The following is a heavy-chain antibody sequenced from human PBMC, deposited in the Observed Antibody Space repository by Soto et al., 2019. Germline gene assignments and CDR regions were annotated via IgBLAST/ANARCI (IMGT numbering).Heavy chain of an antibody. V-gene: IGHV1-18*01. CDR2: ISAYNGNT. Sequence: ASVKVSCKASGYTFTSYGISWVRQAPGQGLEWMGWISAYNGNTNYAQKLQGRVTMTTDTSTSTAYMELRSLRSDDTAVYYCAREDYDILTGYYAGGDYWGQGTLVTAPQ. CDR3: AREDYDILTGYYAGGDY. CDR1: GYTFTSYG. D-gene: IGHD3-9*01. J-gene: IGHJ4*02.